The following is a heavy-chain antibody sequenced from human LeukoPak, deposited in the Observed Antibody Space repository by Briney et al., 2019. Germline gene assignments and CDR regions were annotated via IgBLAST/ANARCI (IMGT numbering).Heavy chain of an antibody. J-gene: IGHJ4*02. Sequence: SETLSLTCAVSIGSINSGNWWSWVRQSPGKGLEWIGEIYHNGTPNYNPSLKSRVTISADTFKNQFPLKLSSVTAADTAVYYCARRPPGIAAKRRLYYFDYWGQGTLVTVSS. V-gene: IGHV4-4*02. CDR2: IYHNGTP. CDR1: IGSINSGNW. CDR3: ARRPPGIAAKRRLYYFDY. D-gene: IGHD6-13*01.